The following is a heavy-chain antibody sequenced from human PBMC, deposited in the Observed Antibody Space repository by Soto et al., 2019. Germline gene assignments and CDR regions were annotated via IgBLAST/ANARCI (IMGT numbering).Heavy chain of an antibody. CDR2: IYYSGST. J-gene: IGHJ3*02. CDR1: GGSISSGGYY. Sequence: SETLSLTCTVSGGSISSGGYYWSWIRQHPGKGLEWIEYIYYSGSTYYNPSLKSRVTISVDTFKNQFSLKLSSVTAVDTAVYYCARDGIVVVPAAHQDAFDIWGQGTMVT. D-gene: IGHD2-2*01. CDR3: ARDGIVVVPAAHQDAFDI. V-gene: IGHV4-31*03.